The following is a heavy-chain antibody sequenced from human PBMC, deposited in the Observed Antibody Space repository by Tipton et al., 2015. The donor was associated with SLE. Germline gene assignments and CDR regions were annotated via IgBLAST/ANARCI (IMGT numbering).Heavy chain of an antibody. Sequence: TLSLTCTVSGDSINSDGYFWTWIRQPPGKGLEWIGSRHHGGSTNYNPALTSRVTISGDPSKNQFSLRLTSVTAADTAVYYCVRDQVGVGVFDYWGQGALVTVSS. V-gene: IGHV4-61*08. CDR1: GDSINSDGYF. CDR2: RHHGGST. J-gene: IGHJ4*02. CDR3: VRDQVGVGVFDY. D-gene: IGHD3-16*01.